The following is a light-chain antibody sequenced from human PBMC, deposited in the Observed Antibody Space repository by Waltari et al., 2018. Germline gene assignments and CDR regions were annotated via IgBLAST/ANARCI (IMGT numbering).Light chain of an antibody. CDR3: SSYAGSNNYVV. J-gene: IGLJ2*01. Sequence: QSALTQPSSASGSPGQSGTISRTGTSSDIGGYNYGPWYQQHPGKAPKLMIYEVNKRPSGVPDRFSGSKSGNTASLTVSGLQAEDEADYYCSSYAGSNNYVVFGGGTKLTVL. CDR2: EVN. CDR1: SSDIGGYNY. V-gene: IGLV2-8*01.